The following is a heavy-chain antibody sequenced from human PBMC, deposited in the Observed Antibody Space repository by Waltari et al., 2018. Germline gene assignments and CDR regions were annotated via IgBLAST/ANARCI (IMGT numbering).Heavy chain of an antibody. D-gene: IGHD6-19*01. CDR2: RKQDGSEK. Sequence: EVQLVESGGGLVQPGGSLRLSCAASGFTFSPYWMSWVRQAPGKGQERVDNRKQDGSEKYSVDSVKGRFTISRDNAKNSLSLQINSLRAEDTAVYFCARLYNTCWYGFDYWGQGTLVTVSS. J-gene: IGHJ4*02. CDR1: GFTFSPYW. V-gene: IGHV3-7*01. CDR3: ARLYNTCWYGFDY.